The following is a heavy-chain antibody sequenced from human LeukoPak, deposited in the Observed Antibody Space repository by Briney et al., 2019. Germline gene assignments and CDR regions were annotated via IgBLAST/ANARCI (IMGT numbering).Heavy chain of an antibody. V-gene: IGHV4-59*12. J-gene: IGHJ4*02. CDR1: GVSISNYY. CDR2: IYFIGNT. D-gene: IGHD5/OR15-5a*01. Sequence: SETLSLTCAVSGVSISNYYLSWIRQPPGKGLEWIGHIYFIGNTNYNPSLKTRVTISVDTSKNQFSLKLRSVTAADTAVYYCAREGVSVTNFEYWSQGTLVTVSS. CDR3: AREGVSVTNFEY.